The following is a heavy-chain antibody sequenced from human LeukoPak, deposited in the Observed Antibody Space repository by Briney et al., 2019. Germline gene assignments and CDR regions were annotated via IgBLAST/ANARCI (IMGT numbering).Heavy chain of an antibody. CDR2: TNQDGSAK. CDR1: GFSFSSYW. Sequence: GGSLRLSCAASGFSFSSYWMSGVRQVPGKGLEWVANTNQDGSAKNYVDSVRGPFTISRDNAENSLYLQMNSLRAEDTAVYYCAREGFLDYWGQGTLVTVSS. J-gene: IGHJ4*02. CDR3: AREGFLDY. V-gene: IGHV3-7*01. D-gene: IGHD2/OR15-2a*01.